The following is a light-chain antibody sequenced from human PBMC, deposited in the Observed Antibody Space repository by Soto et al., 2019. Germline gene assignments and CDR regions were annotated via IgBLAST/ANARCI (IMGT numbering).Light chain of an antibody. CDR3: QQYGSSPGIT. V-gene: IGKV3-20*01. CDR2: AAS. J-gene: IGKJ5*01. Sequence: IVLTQSPGTLSLSPGERATLSCRASQSVSSSYLACYQQKAGQAPRLLIYAASSRATGIPDRFSCSGSATDFALAISRLEPEDFAVYYYQQYGSSPGITFGQGTRLEIK. CDR1: QSVSSSY.